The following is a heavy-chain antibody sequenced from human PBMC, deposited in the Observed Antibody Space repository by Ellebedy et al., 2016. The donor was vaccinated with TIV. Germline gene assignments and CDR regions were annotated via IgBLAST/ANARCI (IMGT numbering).Heavy chain of an antibody. CDR3: ARNRKDQLLLVDWGFDY. V-gene: IGHV4-30-4*01. D-gene: IGHD2-2*01. CDR1: GGSISSGDYY. Sequence: SETLSLTXTVSGGSISSGDYYWSWIRQPPGKGLEWIGYIYYSGSTYYNPSLKSRVTISVDTSKNQFSLKLSSVTAADTAVYYCARNRKDQLLLVDWGFDYWGQGTLVTVSS. J-gene: IGHJ4*02. CDR2: IYYSGST.